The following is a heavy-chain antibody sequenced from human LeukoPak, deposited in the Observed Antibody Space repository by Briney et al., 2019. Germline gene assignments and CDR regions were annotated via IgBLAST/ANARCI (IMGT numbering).Heavy chain of an antibody. Sequence: SETLSLTCTVSGGSISSYYWNWIRQPPGKGLEWIGYIYYSGSTTYNPSLKSRVTISVDTSKNQFSLKLSSVTAADAAVYYCARDSLGGSYFDYWGQGTLVTVSS. V-gene: IGHV4-59*01. J-gene: IGHJ4*02. CDR3: ARDSLGGSYFDY. CDR1: GGSISSYY. D-gene: IGHD1-26*01. CDR2: IYYSGST.